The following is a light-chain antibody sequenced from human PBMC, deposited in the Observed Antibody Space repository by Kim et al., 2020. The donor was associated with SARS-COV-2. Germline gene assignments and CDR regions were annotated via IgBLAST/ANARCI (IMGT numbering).Light chain of an antibody. CDR1: KLGDKY. J-gene: IGLJ2*01. V-gene: IGLV3-1*01. CDR3: QAWDSSTVV. CDR2: QDS. Sequence: GSPGTPASITCSGDKLGDKYACWYQQKPGQSPVLVIYQDSKRPSGIPERFSGSNSGNTATLTISGTQAMDEADYYCQAWDSSTVVFGGGTKLTVL.